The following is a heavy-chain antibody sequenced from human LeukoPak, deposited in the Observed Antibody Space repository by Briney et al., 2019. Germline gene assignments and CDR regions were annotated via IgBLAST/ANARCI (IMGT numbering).Heavy chain of an antibody. CDR2: ISSIGSYI. D-gene: IGHD6-13*01. CDR1: GFTFSSYS. Sequence: GGSLRLSCAASGFTFSSYSMNWVRQAPGKGLEWVSSISSIGSYIYYADSVKGRFTISRDNAKSSLYLQMNSLRAEDTAVYYCANLEGGYSSSWSHYWGQGTLVTVSS. J-gene: IGHJ4*02. CDR3: ANLEGGYSSSWSHY. V-gene: IGHV3-21*01.